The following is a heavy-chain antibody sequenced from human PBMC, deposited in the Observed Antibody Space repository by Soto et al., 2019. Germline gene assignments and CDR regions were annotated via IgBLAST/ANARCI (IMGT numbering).Heavy chain of an antibody. CDR2: IYYSGST. J-gene: IGHJ4*02. D-gene: IGHD5-12*01. CDR3: ASMMEMATISPPLRGLYYFDY. V-gene: IGHV4-61*01. CDR1: GGSVSSGSYY. Sequence: QVQLQESGPGLVKPSETLSLTCTVSGGSVSSGSYYWSWIRQPPGKGLEWIGYIYYSGSTNYNPSLKSRVTISVDTSKNQFSLKLSSVTAADTAVYYCASMMEMATISPPLRGLYYFDYWGQGTLVTVSS.